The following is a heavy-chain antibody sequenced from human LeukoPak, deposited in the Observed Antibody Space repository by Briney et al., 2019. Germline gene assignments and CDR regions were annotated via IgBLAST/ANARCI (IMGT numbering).Heavy chain of an antibody. Sequence: ASVKVSCKASGYTFTGYYMHWVRQAPGQGLEWMGWINPNSGGTNYAQKLQGRVTMTRDTSISTAYMELSRLRSDDTAVYYCARDDSSGYYYPLQENWFDPWGQGTLVTVSS. V-gene: IGHV1-2*02. CDR2: INPNSGGT. D-gene: IGHD3-22*01. J-gene: IGHJ5*02. CDR1: GYTFTGYY. CDR3: ARDDSSGYYYPLQENWFDP.